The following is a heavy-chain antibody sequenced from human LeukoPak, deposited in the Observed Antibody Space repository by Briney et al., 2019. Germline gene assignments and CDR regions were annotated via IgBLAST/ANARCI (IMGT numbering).Heavy chain of an antibody. V-gene: IGHV4-59*08. D-gene: IGHD3-16*01. CDR2: ISYSGST. Sequence: SETLSLTCTVSAGSIGNYYWSWIRQPPGKGLEWVAYISYSGSTFYNPSLKSRDILSLDTSKNQFSLKLSSVTAADTAVYYCARHLGPHFYYYGMDVWGQGTTVSVSS. CDR1: AGSIGNYY. J-gene: IGHJ6*01. CDR3: ARHLGPHFYYYGMDV.